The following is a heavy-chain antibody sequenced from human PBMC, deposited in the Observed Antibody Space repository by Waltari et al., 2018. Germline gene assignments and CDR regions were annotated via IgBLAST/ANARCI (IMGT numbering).Heavy chain of an antibody. V-gene: IGHV1-2*02. CDR1: GYTFTGYY. CDR3: ARGASVVVAATQTFDY. J-gene: IGHJ4*02. D-gene: IGHD2-15*01. CDR2: VNPDSGGP. Sequence: QVQLVQSGAEVKKPGASVKVSCKASGYTFTGYYMHWVRQAPGQGLEWMGWVNPDSGGPNYAQKFQGRVTLTADESTSTASMELSSLRSEDTAVYYCARGASVVVAATQTFDYWGQGTLVTVSS.